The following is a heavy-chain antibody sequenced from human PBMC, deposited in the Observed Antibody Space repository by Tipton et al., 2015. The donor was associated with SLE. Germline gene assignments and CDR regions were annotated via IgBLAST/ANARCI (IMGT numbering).Heavy chain of an antibody. V-gene: IGHV4-34*01. D-gene: IGHD5-12*01. CDR3: AKGNSLIVATILDP. J-gene: IGHJ5*02. Sequence: TLSLTCSVNGGSSSGYYWSWIRQPPGKGLEWIGEINHSGSTNYNPSLKSRVTISVDTSKNQFSLRLSSVTAADTAVYYCAKGNSLIVATILDPWGQGTLVTVSS. CDR1: GGSSSGYY. CDR2: INHSGST.